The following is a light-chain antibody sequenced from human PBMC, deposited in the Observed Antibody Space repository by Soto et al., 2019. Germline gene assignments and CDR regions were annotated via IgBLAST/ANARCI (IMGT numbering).Light chain of an antibody. CDR1: TGAVTGGHY. Sequence: QTVVTQEPSLTVSPGGTVTLTCGSSTGAVTGGHYPYWFQQKPGQAPRTLIYDTSSKHSWTPARFSGSLLGGKAALTLSGAQPEDEAEYYCLLSYSGASYVFGAGTKLT. J-gene: IGLJ1*01. CDR3: LLSYSGASYV. V-gene: IGLV7-46*01. CDR2: DTS.